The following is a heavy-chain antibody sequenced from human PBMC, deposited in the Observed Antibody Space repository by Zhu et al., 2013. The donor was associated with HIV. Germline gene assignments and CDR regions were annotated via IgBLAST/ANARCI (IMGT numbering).Heavy chain of an antibody. CDR1: GGSISSSNW. J-gene: IGHJ2*01. Sequence: VQLQESGPGLVKPSGTLSLTCAVSGGSISSSNWWSWVRQPPGKGLEWIGEIYHSGSTNYNPSLKSRVTISVDKSKNQFSLKLSSVTAADTAVYYCARGGGYCSGGSCYWYFDLWGLAPWSLSPQ. CDR3: ARGGGYCSGGSCYWYFDL. CDR2: IYHSGST. D-gene: IGHD2-15*01. V-gene: IGHV4-4*02.